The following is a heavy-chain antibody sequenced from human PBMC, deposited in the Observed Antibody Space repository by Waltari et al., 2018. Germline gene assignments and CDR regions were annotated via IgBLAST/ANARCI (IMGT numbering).Heavy chain of an antibody. Sequence: QVQLVQSGAEVKKPGSSVKVSCKASGGTFSSYAISWVRQAPGQGLDWKGGIIPTFGKANYAKKFQGRVKITTDESTGTAYMELSSLRSEDTAVYYCARGQGGYYDSSGLLDYWGQGTLVTVSS. CDR3: ARGQGGYYDSSGLLDY. CDR1: GGTFSSYA. V-gene: IGHV1-69*05. D-gene: IGHD3-22*01. J-gene: IGHJ4*02. CDR2: IIPTFGKA.